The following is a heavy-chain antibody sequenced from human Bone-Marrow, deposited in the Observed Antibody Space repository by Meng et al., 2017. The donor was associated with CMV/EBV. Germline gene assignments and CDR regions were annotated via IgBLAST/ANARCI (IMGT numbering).Heavy chain of an antibody. CDR1: AYTFTSCD. CDR3: AADSPYGGTNSGYYYYGMDV. J-gene: IGHJ6*02. D-gene: IGHD4-23*01. Sequence: ASVKVSCKASAYTFTSCDINCVRQATGQGLEWMGWMNPNSGNTGYAQKFQGRVTMTRNTSISTAYMELSSLRSEDTAVDYCAADSPYGGTNSGYYYYGMDVWGQGTTVTVSS. V-gene: IGHV1-8*01. CDR2: MNPNSGNT.